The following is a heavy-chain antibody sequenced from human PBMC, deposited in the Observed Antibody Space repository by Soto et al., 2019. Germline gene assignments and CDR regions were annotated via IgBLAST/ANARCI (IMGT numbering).Heavy chain of an antibody. J-gene: IGHJ6*02. Sequence: QAQLVQSGAEVKKPGASVNVSCKASGYDYVTYAITWVRQRPGQGLEWMGWISTLNGNTNYAQNFQGRATMTTDTSTRIAHLELRSLRSDDTAVYYCARRVQVWLPDYYGMDVWGQGTTVTVSS. CDR2: ISTLNGNT. D-gene: IGHD5-18*01. V-gene: IGHV1-18*01. CDR3: ARRVQVWLPDYYGMDV. CDR1: GYDYVTYA.